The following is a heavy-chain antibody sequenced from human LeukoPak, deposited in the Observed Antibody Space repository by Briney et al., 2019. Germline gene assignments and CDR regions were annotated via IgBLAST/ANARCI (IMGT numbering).Heavy chain of an antibody. D-gene: IGHD4-17*01. CDR2: IIPVLGIA. J-gene: IGHJ2*01. CDR3: ARDLRYYYWYFDL. Sequence: SVKVSCKASGGTFSSYAISWVRQAPGQGLEWMGRIIPVLGIANYAQKFQGRVTITADKSTSTAYMELSSLRSEDTAVYYCARDLRYYYWYFDLWGRGTLVTVSS. CDR1: GGTFSSYA. V-gene: IGHV1-69*04.